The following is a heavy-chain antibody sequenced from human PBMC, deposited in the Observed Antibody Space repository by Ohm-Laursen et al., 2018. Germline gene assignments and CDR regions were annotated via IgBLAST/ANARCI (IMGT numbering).Heavy chain of an antibody. CDR2: IYHSGSN. J-gene: IGHJ4*02. V-gene: IGHV4-38-2*02. CDR1: GYSISSGYY. D-gene: IGHD3-22*01. Sequence: SDTLSLTCTVSGYSISSGYYWGWIRQPPGKGLEWIGSIYHSGSNYYKPSFKRRVTISDETSKNQFSLKLSSVTAADTAVYYCVSLPVGDSSGYYYVPWWAQGTLVTVS. CDR3: VSLPVGDSSGYYYVPW.